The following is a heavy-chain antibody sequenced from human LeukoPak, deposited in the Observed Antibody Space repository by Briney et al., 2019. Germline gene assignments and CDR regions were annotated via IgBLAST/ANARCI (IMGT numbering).Heavy chain of an antibody. V-gene: IGHV3-9*01. Sequence: GGSLRLSCATSGFTFDDYAMHWVRQAPGKGLEWVSGISWNSGSIGYADSVKGRFTISRDNAKNSLYLQMNSLRAEDTALYYCAKGALRFLEWEPPREDYFDYWGQGTLVTVSS. CDR1: GFTFDDYA. CDR2: ISWNSGSI. CDR3: AKGALRFLEWEPPREDYFDY. D-gene: IGHD3-3*01. J-gene: IGHJ4*02.